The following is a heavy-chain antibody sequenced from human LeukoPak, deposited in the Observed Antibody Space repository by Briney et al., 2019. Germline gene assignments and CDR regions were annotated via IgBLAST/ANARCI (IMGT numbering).Heavy chain of an antibody. D-gene: IGHD3-22*01. CDR2: VHYTGKT. V-gene: IGHV4-59*01. CDR1: GDSISSSY. CDR3: ARGYYDRSGSSNPFDS. J-gene: IGHJ4*02. Sequence: SETLSLTCTVSGDSISSSYWSWIRQPPGKRLEWVGYVHYTGKTNYNPSLNNRATISVDMSKNQFSLTLTSVTLAGTAVYYCARGYYDRSGSSNPFDSWGQGTLVTVSA.